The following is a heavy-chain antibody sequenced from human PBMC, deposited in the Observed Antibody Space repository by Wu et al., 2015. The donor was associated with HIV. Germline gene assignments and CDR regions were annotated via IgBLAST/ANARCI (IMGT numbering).Heavy chain of an antibody. CDR3: ARERAGVPFDP. CDR2: INANTGRA. J-gene: IGHJ5*02. D-gene: IGHD4/OR15-4a*01. Sequence: QVQLVQSGAEVKEPGTSVKVSCKASGYTFTAYYLFWMRQTPGQGLEWMGWINANTGRADYAQKFQGRVTMTRDTSINTAYMELNRLRYDDTAVYYCARERAGVPFDPWGQGTLVTVSS. V-gene: IGHV1-2*02. CDR1: GYTFTAYY.